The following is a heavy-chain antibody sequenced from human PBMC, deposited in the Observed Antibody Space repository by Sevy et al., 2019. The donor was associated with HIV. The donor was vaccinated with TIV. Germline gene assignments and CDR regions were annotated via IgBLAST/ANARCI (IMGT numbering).Heavy chain of an antibody. D-gene: IGHD1-26*01. CDR2: SSGRGDST. J-gene: IGHJ4*02. CDR3: AKDSGGSYPWYFDY. V-gene: IGHV3-23*01. Sequence: GGSLRLSCAASGFTFSIYVMNWVRQPPGKGLEWVAASSGRGDSTYYADSVKGRFTISRDNSKNTVFLQMNRLRPEDTAIYCCAKDSGGSYPWYFDYWGQGTLVTVSS. CDR1: GFTFSIYV.